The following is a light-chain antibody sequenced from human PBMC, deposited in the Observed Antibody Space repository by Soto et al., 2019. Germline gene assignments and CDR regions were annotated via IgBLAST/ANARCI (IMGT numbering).Light chain of an antibody. CDR2: DVS. V-gene: IGLV2-14*01. Sequence: QSALTQPASVSGSPGQSITISCTGTTSDVGDYVSWYQQHPGKAPKLMIYDVSNRPSGVSYRFSGSKSGNTASLTISGLQAEDEADYHCSSYTSTTSTRAFGGGTKLTVL. CDR1: TSDVGDY. CDR3: SSYTSTTSTRA. J-gene: IGLJ2*01.